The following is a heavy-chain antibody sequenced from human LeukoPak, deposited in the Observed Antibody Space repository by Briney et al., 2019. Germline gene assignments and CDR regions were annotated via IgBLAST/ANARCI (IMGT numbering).Heavy chain of an antibody. CDR2: IKSKTDGGAT. J-gene: IGHJ4*02. CDR3: TTEAPKVGATIY. V-gene: IGHV3-15*01. Sequence: GGSLRLSCAGSGFTFYNYAMSWVRQAPGKGLEWVGRIKSKTDGGATDYAAPVKGRFTISRDDSKNTLYLQMNSLKTEDTAVYYCTTEAPKVGATIYWGQGTLVTVSS. D-gene: IGHD1-26*01. CDR1: GFTFYNYA.